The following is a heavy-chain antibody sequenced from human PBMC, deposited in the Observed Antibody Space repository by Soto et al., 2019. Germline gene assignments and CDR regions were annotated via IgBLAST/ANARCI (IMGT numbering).Heavy chain of an antibody. CDR3: TGSLLAYCSGGKCHTDYYYYGMDV. Sequence: EVQLVESGGGLVQPGESLKLSCAASGFTFRGSAMHWVRQASGKGLEWVGRIRTKANSYATAYAASVQGRFTSSRDDSKSTAYLQMNSLKTEDTAVYYCTGSLLAYCSGGKCHTDYYYYGMDVWGQGTAVTVSS. CDR1: GFTFRGSA. CDR2: IRTKANSYAT. D-gene: IGHD2-15*01. V-gene: IGHV3-73*02. J-gene: IGHJ6*02.